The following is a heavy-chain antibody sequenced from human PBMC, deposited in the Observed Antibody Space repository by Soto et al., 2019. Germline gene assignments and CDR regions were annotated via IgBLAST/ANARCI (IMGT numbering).Heavy chain of an antibody. CDR3: ARVDWNPGAD. CDR1: GLTFSDYF. J-gene: IGHJ4*02. Sequence: EAQLVESGGGLVQPGGSLRLSCVASGLTFSDYFLHWVSQAPGTGPIWVSSIRSDGSGIDYADSVKGRFTISRDNAKNTLYLQMNSLRADDTAVYYCARVDWNPGADWGLGTLVTVSS. D-gene: IGHD1-1*01. CDR2: IRSDGSGI. V-gene: IGHV3-74*01.